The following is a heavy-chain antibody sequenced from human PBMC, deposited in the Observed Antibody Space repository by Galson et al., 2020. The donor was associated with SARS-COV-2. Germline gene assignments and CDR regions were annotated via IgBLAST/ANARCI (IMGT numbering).Heavy chain of an antibody. Sequence: KIGESLKISCKGSGYSFTSYWIGWVRQMPGKGLEWMGIIYPGGSDTRYSPSFQGQVTISADKSISTAYLQWSCLKASDTAMYYCARVNYYDSSGKPAYYFDYWGQGTLVTVSS. CDR3: ARVNYYDSSGKPAYYFDY. CDR1: GYSFTSYW. V-gene: IGHV5-51*01. D-gene: IGHD3-22*01. J-gene: IGHJ4*02. CDR2: IYPGGSDT.